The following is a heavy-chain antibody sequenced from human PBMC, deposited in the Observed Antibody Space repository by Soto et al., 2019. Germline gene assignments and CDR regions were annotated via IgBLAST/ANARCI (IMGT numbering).Heavy chain of an antibody. J-gene: IGHJ6*02. CDR3: ARGRDFWSGYYYYYGMDV. V-gene: IGHV4-34*01. CDR2: INHSGST. CDR1: GGSFSSYY. Sequence: SETLSLTCAVYGGSFSSYYWSWIRQPPGKGLEWIGEINHSGSTNYNPSLKSRVTISVDTSKNQFSLKLSSVTAADTAVYYCARGRDFWSGYYYYYGMDVWGQGTTVTVSS. D-gene: IGHD3-3*01.